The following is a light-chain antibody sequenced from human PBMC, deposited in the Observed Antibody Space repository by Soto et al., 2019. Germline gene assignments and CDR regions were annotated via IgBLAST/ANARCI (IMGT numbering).Light chain of an antibody. J-gene: IGLJ1*01. CDR3: VSYTSTSTLV. Sequence: QSALTQPASVSGSPGQSITISCTGTGSDVGNYVFVSWYQQYPGKAPKLIIFEVSNRPSGVSDRFSGSKSGSTASLSISGLQSEDEDDYYCVSYTSTSTLVFGPGTKVTVL. CDR1: GSDVGNYVF. CDR2: EVS. V-gene: IGLV2-14*01.